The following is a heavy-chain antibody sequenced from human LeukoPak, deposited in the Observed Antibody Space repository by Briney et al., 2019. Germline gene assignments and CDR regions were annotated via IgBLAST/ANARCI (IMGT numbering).Heavy chain of an antibody. CDR2: IIPIFGTA. D-gene: IGHD6-19*01. CDR1: GGTFSSYA. V-gene: IGHV1-69*13. CDR3: ATRSGYSSGPYYFDY. J-gene: IGHJ4*02. Sequence: ASVKVSCKASGGTFSSYAISWVRQAPGRGLEWMGGIIPIFGTANYAQKFQGRVTITADESTSTAYMELSSLRSGDTAVYYCATRSGYSSGPYYFDYWGQGTLVTVSS.